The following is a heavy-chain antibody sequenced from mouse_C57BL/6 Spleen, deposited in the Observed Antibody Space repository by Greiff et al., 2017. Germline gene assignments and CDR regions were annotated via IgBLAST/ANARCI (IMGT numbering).Heavy chain of an antibody. J-gene: IGHJ2*01. CDR3: AKANWEYYCDY. Sequence: QVQLQQSGPGLVQPSQSLSITCTVSGFSLTSYGVHWVRQSPGKGLEWLGVIWSGGSTDYNAAFISRLSISKDNSKSQVFFKMNSLQADDTAIYYCAKANWEYYCDYWGQGTTLTVSS. CDR2: IWSGGST. D-gene: IGHD4-1*01. V-gene: IGHV2-2*01. CDR1: GFSLTSYG.